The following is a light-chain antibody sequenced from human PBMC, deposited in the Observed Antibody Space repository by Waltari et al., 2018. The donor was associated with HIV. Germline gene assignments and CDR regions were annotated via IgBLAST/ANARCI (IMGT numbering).Light chain of an antibody. CDR2: RNN. J-gene: IGLJ3*02. Sequence: QSVLTQPPSASGTPGQRVTISCSGSSSNIGNNNVYWYRQLQGLAPRLLIYRNNHRPSRVPDRFSGSKSGTSASLASSGLRSEDEADYYCATWDSSLSAGVVFGGGTKLTVL. V-gene: IGLV1-47*01. CDR3: ATWDSSLSAGVV. CDR1: SSNIGNNN.